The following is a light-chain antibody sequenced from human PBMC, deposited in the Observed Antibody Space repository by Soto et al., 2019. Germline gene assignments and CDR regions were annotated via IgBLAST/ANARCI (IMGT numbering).Light chain of an antibody. J-gene: IGKJ4*01. CDR3: QQADSFPVT. CDR2: AAS. V-gene: IGKV1-12*01. CDR1: QNISSW. Sequence: DIQMAQSPSSVSASVGDRVTITCRASQNISSWLAWFQQKPGEAPKLLIYAASSLQSGVPSRFNGTGSGTDFSLTISSLQPEDFATYYCQQADSFPVTFGGGTKVDIK.